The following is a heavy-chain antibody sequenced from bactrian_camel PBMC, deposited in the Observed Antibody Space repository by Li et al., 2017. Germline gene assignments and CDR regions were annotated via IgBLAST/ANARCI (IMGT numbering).Heavy chain of an antibody. CDR2: VNSGDGNT. D-gene: IGHD5*01. Sequence: VQLVESGGGLVQPGGSLRLSCVASGFTFRIADVSWVRQAPGKGLEWVSLVNSGDGNTYYADSVKGRFTISKDNAKNSVYLQINSLKPEDTAMYYCAAEGYRDSRNEYEGGFAYWGQGTQVTVS. CDR1: GFTFRIAD. J-gene: IGHJ6*01. CDR3: AAEGYRDSRNEYEGGFAY. V-gene: IGHV3S40*01.